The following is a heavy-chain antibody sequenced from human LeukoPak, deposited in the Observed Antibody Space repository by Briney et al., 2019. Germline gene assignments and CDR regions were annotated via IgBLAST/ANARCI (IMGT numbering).Heavy chain of an antibody. CDR1: GGSISSYY. J-gene: IGHJ4*02. D-gene: IGHD1-26*01. V-gene: IGHV4-59*01. CDR2: IYYSGST. CDR3: ERGQEISGSYDY. Sequence: PSETLSLTCTVSGGSISSYYWSWIRQPPGKGLEWIGYIYYSGSTNYNPSLKSRVTISVDTSKNQFSLKLSSVTAADTAVYYCERGQEISGSYDYWGQGTLVTVSS.